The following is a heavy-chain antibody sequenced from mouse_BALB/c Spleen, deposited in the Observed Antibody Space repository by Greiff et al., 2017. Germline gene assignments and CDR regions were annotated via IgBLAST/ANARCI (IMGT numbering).Heavy chain of an antibody. CDR2: IWAGGST. CDR3: ARDYRYDQYYFDY. Sequence: VQGVESGPGLVAPSQSLSITCTVSGFSLTSYGVHWVRQPPGKGLEWLGVIWAGGSTNYNSALMSRLSISKDNSKSQVFLKMNSLQTDDTAMYYCARDYRYDQYYFDYWGQGTTLTVSS. D-gene: IGHD2-14*01. CDR1: GFSLTSYG. J-gene: IGHJ2*01. V-gene: IGHV2-9*02.